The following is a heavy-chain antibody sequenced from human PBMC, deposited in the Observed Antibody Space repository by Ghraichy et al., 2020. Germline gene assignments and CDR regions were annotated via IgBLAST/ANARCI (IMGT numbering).Heavy chain of an antibody. CDR1: GFTFSSYW. Sequence: LSLTCAASGFTFSSYWMNWVRQAPGKGLEWVANIKEDGSEKYYVDSVKGRLTISRDNAKNSLYLQMNSLRAEDTAVYYCARGAMCFDLWGRGTLVTVSS. CDR3: ARGAMCFDL. CDR2: IKEDGSEK. V-gene: IGHV3-7*01. J-gene: IGHJ2*01.